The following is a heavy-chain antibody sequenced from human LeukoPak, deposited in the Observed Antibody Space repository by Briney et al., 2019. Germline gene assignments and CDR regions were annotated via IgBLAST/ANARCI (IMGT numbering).Heavy chain of an antibody. CDR2: ISSSSTYI. V-gene: IGHV3-21*01. Sequence: GGSLRLSCGASGFTFSSYSMSWVRQAPGKGLEWVSSISSSSTYIYYVDSVKGRFTISRDNAKNSLYLQMNSLRAEDTAVYYCARDPDYWGQGTLVTVSS. CDR3: ARDPDY. J-gene: IGHJ4*02. CDR1: GFTFSSYS.